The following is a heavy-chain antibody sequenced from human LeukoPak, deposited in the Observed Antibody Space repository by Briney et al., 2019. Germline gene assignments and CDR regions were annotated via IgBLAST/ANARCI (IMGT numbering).Heavy chain of an antibody. CDR3: ASREWFGEFSRGRLDY. J-gene: IGHJ4*02. V-gene: IGHV1-69*13. CDR1: GGTFSSYA. CDR2: IIPIFGTA. D-gene: IGHD3-10*01. Sequence: WASVKVSCKASGGTFSSYAISWVRQAPGQGLEWMGGIIPIFGTANYAQKFQGRVTITADESTSTAYMELSSLRSEDTAVYYCASREWFGEFSRGRLDYWGQGTLVTVSS.